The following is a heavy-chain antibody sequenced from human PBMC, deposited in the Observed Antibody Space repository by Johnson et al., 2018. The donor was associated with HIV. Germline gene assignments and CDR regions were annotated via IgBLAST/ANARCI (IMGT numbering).Heavy chain of an antibody. CDR3: AKDNPVGATRGDAFDI. CDR2: INWNGGNT. V-gene: IGHV3-20*04. CDR1: GFTFDDYG. Sequence: VQLVESGGGVVRPGGSLRLSCAASGFTFDDYGMSWVRQVPGKGLEWVSGINWNGGNTGYVDSVKGRFTISRDNAKNSLYLQMNSLRAEDTAVYYCAKDNPVGATRGDAFDIWGQGTMVTVSS. D-gene: IGHD1-26*01. J-gene: IGHJ3*02.